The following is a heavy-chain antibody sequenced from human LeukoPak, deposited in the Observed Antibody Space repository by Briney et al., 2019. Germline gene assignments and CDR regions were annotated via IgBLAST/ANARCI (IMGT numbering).Heavy chain of an antibody. CDR1: GFTFGSYW. D-gene: IGHD3-10*01. Sequence: PGGSLRLSCAASGFTFGSYWMSWVRQAPGKGLEWVANIKQDGSEKNYVDSVKGRFTISRDNAKNSLHLQMNSLRAEDTAVYYCAKSLWPEDYWGQGTLVTVSS. CDR2: IKQDGSEK. V-gene: IGHV3-7*01. CDR3: AKSLWPEDY. J-gene: IGHJ4*02.